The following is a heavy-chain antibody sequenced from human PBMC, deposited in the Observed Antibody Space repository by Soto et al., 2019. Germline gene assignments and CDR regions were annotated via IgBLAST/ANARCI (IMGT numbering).Heavy chain of an antibody. V-gene: IGHV3-7*05. D-gene: IGHD3-10*01. CDR3: ARSGSGTYYYYNYMDV. CDR1: GFTCISYG. CDR2: IKQDGSEK. Sequence: PVVPLRLSYAASGFTCISYGRSWVRQAPGKGLEWVANIKQDGSEKYFVDSVKGRFTISRDNAKNSLYLQMNSLRAEDTAVYYCARSGSGTYYYYNYMDVWGKGTTVTVTS. J-gene: IGHJ6*03.